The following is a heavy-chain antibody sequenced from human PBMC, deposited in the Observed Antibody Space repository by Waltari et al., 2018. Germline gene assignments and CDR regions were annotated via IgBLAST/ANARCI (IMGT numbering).Heavy chain of an antibody. CDR3: ARVSWIQLWLPDY. J-gene: IGHJ4*02. D-gene: IGHD5-18*01. CDR2: RKQDGSEK. CDR1: GFTFSSYW. Sequence: EVQLVESGGGLVQPGGSLRLSCAASGFTFSSYWMSWVRQAPGKGLEWVANRKQDGSEKYYVDSVKGRFTISRDNAKNSLYLQMNSLRAEDTAVYYCARVSWIQLWLPDYWGQGTLVTVSS. V-gene: IGHV3-7*01.